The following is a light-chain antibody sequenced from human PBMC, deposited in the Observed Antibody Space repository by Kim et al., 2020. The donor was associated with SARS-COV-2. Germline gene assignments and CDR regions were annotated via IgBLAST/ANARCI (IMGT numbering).Light chain of an antibody. CDR1: ESISGW. CDR3: QQYNTYPGT. V-gene: IGKV1-5*03. J-gene: IGKJ1*01. Sequence: DIQMTQSPSTLSASVGDRVTITCRASESISGWLAWYQQNPGKAPKLLINNASSLQSGVPSRFSGSGSGTEFTLTISSLQSDDFATYYCQQYNTYPGTFGQGTKVDIK. CDR2: NAS.